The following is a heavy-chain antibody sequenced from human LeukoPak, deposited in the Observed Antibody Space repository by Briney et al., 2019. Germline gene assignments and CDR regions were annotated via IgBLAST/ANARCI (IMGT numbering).Heavy chain of an antibody. CDR2: ISWNSGSI. CDR3: AKGGYSYGFDGY. CDR1: GFTFDDYA. V-gene: IGHV3-9*01. D-gene: IGHD5-18*01. J-gene: IGHJ4*02. Sequence: GGSLRLSCAASGFTFDDYAMHWVRQAPGKGLERVSGISWNSGSIGYADSVKGRFTISRDNAKNSLYLQMNSLRAEDTALYYCAKGGYSYGFDGYWGQGTLVTVSS.